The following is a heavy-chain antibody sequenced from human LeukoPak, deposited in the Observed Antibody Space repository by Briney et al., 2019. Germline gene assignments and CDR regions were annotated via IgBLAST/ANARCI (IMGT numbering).Heavy chain of an antibody. CDR2: ISYDGSNV. J-gene: IGHJ4*02. CDR3: AKPLYGSGSYPFDY. D-gene: IGHD3-10*01. Sequence: PGGSLRLSCAASGFTFNSYGMHWVRQAPGKGLEWVAVISYDGSNVYYADSVKGRFTISRDNYKNTLLLQMHSLRAEDTAVYYCAKPLYGSGSYPFDYWGQGTLVTVS. V-gene: IGHV3-30*18. CDR1: GFTFNSYG.